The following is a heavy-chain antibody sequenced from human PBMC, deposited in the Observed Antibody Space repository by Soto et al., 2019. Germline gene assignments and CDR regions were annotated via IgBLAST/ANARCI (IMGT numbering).Heavy chain of an antibody. J-gene: IGHJ4*02. Sequence: EVQLLESGGGLVQPGGSLRHSCAASGFTFSSYAMTWVRQAPGKGLEWVSAMSGNGGGTYYADSVKGRFTISRDYSKNTVYLQMNSLRAEDTAVYYCAKVATLITMVRGVYFDHWGQGTLVTVSA. V-gene: IGHV3-23*01. CDR1: GFTFSSYA. CDR3: AKVATLITMVRGVYFDH. CDR2: MSGNGGGT. D-gene: IGHD3-10*01.